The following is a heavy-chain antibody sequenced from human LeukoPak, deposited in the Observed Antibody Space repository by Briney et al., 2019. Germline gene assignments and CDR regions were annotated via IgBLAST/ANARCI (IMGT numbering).Heavy chain of an antibody. V-gene: IGHV3-7*01. CDR2: INEDGSET. CDR1: GFTFSKYW. CDR3: AXXXHLDY. J-gene: IGHJ4*02. Sequence: GGSLRLSCAASGFTFSKYWMTWARQAPGKGLAWVANINEDGSETHYVDSVKGRFTISRDNAKNSLFLQMNSLKVEDTAVYHCAXXXHLDYWGQGILVTVS.